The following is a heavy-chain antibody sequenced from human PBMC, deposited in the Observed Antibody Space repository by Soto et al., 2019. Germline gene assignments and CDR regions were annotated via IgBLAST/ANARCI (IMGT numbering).Heavy chain of an antibody. Sequence: SVKVSCKASGGTFSSYAISWVRQAPGQGLEWMGGIIPIFGTANYAQKFQGRVTITADKSTSTAYMELSSLRSEDTAVYYCAREGTVTSNWCFDLWGRGTLVTVSS. D-gene: IGHD4-17*01. CDR1: GGTFSSYA. CDR2: IIPIFGTA. CDR3: AREGTVTSNWCFDL. V-gene: IGHV1-69*06. J-gene: IGHJ2*01.